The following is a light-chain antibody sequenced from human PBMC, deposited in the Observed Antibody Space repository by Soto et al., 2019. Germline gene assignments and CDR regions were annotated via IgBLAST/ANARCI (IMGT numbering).Light chain of an antibody. J-gene: IGKJ4*01. V-gene: IGKV3-20*01. CDR2: GAS. CDR3: QQYGSSPLT. Sequence: EIVLTQSPGTLSLSPGERATLSCRASQSVSSSYLAWYQQKPGQAPSLLIYGASSRATGIPDRFSGSGSGTDFTRTISRLEPEDFAVYYCQQYGSSPLTFGGGTKVVIK. CDR1: QSVSSSY.